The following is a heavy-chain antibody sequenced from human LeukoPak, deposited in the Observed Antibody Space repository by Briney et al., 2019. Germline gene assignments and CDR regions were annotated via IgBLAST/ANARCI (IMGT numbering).Heavy chain of an antibody. Sequence: PGGSLRLSCAASGFTFSDYYMSWIRQAPGKGLEWVSYISSSSSCTNYADSVKGRFTISRDNAKNSLYLQMNSLRAEDTAVYYCAAERGSYGVGTHWGQGTLVTVSS. D-gene: IGHD1-26*01. V-gene: IGHV3-11*03. CDR3: AAERGSYGVGTH. CDR1: GFTFSDYY. CDR2: ISSSSSCT. J-gene: IGHJ4*02.